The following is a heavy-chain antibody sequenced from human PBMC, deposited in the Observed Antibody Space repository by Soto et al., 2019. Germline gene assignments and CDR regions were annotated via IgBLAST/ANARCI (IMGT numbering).Heavy chain of an antibody. CDR2: INPNSGGK. CDR1: GYTFTGYY. V-gene: IGHV1-2*04. Sequence: QVQLVQSGAEVKKPGASVKVSCKASGYTFTGYYMHWVRQAPGQGLEWMGWINPNSGGKNYAQKFQGWVTITRDTSISSAYKELSRLRSDDTTVYYCAGSKSYDFWSCYYPPHFVYWGQGTLVTVSS. CDR3: AGSKSYDFWSCYYPPHFVY. D-gene: IGHD3-3*01. J-gene: IGHJ4*02.